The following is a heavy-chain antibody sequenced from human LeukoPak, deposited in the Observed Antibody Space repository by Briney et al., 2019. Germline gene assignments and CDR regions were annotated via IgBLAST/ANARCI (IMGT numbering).Heavy chain of an antibody. D-gene: IGHD5-24*01. Sequence: GGSLRLSCAASGFTFSSYGMSWVRQAPGKGLEWVSAISGSGGSTYYADSVKGRFTVSRDNSKNTLYLQMNSLRAEDTAVYYCANLRDGYNFWLPYFDYWGQGTLVTVSS. CDR1: GFTFSSYG. J-gene: IGHJ4*02. CDR2: ISGSGGST. V-gene: IGHV3-23*01. CDR3: ANLRDGYNFWLPYFDY.